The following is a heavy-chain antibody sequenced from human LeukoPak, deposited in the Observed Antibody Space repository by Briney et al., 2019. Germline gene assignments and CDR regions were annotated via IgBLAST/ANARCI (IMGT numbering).Heavy chain of an antibody. CDR3: ARGTAATAGIDY. CDR1: GFNFSSYW. Sequence: PGGSLRLSCAVSGFNFSSYWIHWVRQAPGKGLVWVSLINTDGSATTYGDSAKGRFTVSRDNDKNTLFLDMNSLRVEDTAVHYCARGTAATAGIDYWGQGTLVTVSS. J-gene: IGHJ4*02. CDR2: INTDGSAT. D-gene: IGHD6-13*01. V-gene: IGHV3-74*01.